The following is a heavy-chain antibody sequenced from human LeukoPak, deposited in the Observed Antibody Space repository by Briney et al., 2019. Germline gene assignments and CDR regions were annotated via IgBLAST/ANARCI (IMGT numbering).Heavy chain of an antibody. J-gene: IGHJ4*02. V-gene: IGHV4-34*01. CDR3: ARLDYYGSGSYDY. Sequence: PSETLSLTCAVYGGSFSGYYWSWIRQPPGKGLEWIGEINHSGSTNYNPSLKSRVTISVDTSKNQFSLKLSSVTAADTAVYYCARLDYYGSGSYDYWGQGTLVTVSS. CDR2: INHSGST. CDR1: GGSFSGYY. D-gene: IGHD3-10*01.